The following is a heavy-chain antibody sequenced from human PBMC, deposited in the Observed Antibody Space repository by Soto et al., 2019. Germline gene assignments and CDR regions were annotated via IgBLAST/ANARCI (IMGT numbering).Heavy chain of an antibody. Sequence: SETLSLACRVSDGSMNSDSSYWGWIRQPPGKGLEWIGVINHSGSTYHNLSLKGRVTMSVDASRNQFSLKLTSMTAADTAVYYCARLGGYVSVGYYYLWDSWGQGTLVTVSS. V-gene: IGHV4-39*01. CDR3: ARLGGYVSVGYYYLWDS. CDR2: INHSGST. CDR1: DGSMNSDSSY. D-gene: IGHD3-22*01. J-gene: IGHJ4*02.